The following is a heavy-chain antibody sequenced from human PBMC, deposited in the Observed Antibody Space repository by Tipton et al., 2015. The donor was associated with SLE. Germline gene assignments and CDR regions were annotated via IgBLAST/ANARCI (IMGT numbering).Heavy chain of an antibody. D-gene: IGHD2-15*01. CDR3: ARVGGGWAYDAFDI. CDR2: IYHSGST. J-gene: IGHJ3*02. CDR1: GGSISSGSYY. Sequence: LRLSCTVSGGSISSGSYYWGWIRQPPGRGLEWIGSIYHSGSTYYNPSLKSRVTISVDTSKNQFSLKLSSVTAADTAVYYCARVGGGWAYDAFDIWGQGTMVTVSS. V-gene: IGHV4-39*07.